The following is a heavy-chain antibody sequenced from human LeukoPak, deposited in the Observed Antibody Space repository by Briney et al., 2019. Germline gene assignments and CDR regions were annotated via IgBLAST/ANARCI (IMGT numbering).Heavy chain of an antibody. D-gene: IGHD2-2*01. J-gene: IGHJ3*02. CDR3: ARDSSSSDAFDI. CDR1: GGSISSSSYY. Sequence: SETLSLTCTVSGGSISSSSYYWGWIRQPPGKGLEWIGSIYYSGGTYYNPSLKSRVTISVDTSKNQFSLKLSSVTAADTAVYYCARDSSSSDAFDIWGQGTMVTVSS. V-gene: IGHV4-39*01. CDR2: IYYSGGT.